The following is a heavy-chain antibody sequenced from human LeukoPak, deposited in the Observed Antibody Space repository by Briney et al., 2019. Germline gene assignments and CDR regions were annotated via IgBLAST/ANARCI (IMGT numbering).Heavy chain of an antibody. V-gene: IGHV1-3*01. Sequence: GASVKDSCKASGFTFTNYIMHWVRQAPGQRLEWMGWINAGNGNTKYSQKFQGRVTITRVTSASTAYMELSSLSSEDTAVYYCTRVGGSSSGWYHHWGQGTLVTVSS. CDR1: GFTFTNYI. J-gene: IGHJ1*01. CDR2: INAGNGNT. CDR3: TRVGGSSSGWYHH. D-gene: IGHD6-19*01.